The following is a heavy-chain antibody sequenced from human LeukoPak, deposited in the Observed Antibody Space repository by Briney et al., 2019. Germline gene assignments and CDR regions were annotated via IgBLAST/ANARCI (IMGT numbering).Heavy chain of an antibody. V-gene: IGHV1-69*04. CDR3: ARDSQIWCMLTTMYYYYYGMDV. CDR1: GGTFSSYA. J-gene: IGHJ6*02. CDR2: IIPILGIA. D-gene: IGHD2-8*01. Sequence: SVKVSCKASGGTFSSYAISWVRQAPGQGLEWMGRIIPILGIADYAQKSQGRVTITADKSTSTAYMELSSLRSEDTAVYYCARDSQIWCMLTTMYYYYYGMDVWGQGTTVTVSS.